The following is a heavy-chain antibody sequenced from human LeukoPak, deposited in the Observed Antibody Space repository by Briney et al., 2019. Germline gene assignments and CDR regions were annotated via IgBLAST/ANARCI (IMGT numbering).Heavy chain of an antibody. V-gene: IGHV4-38-2*01. CDR1: GYSISSGYY. J-gene: IGHJ4*02. Sequence: SEALSLICAVSGYSISSGYYWGWIRQPPGKGLEWIGSIYHSGSTYYNPSLKSRVTISVDTSKNQFSLKLSSVTAADTAVYYCARHGLRMPGYSSGWPFDYWGQGTLVTVSS. D-gene: IGHD6-19*01. CDR3: ARHGLRMPGYSSGWPFDY. CDR2: IYHSGST.